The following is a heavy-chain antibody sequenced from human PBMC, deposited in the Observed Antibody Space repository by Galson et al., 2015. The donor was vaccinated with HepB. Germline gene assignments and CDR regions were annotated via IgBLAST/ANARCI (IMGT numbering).Heavy chain of an antibody. CDR3: AKQGISSGWYLYFQH. J-gene: IGHJ1*01. Sequence: SLRLSCAASGFTVSSYAMSWVRQAPGKGLEWVSAISGSGGSTYYADSVKGRFTISRDNSKNTLYLQMNSLRAEDTAVYYCAKQGISSGWYLYFQHWGQGTLVTVSS. D-gene: IGHD6-19*01. CDR2: ISGSGGST. CDR1: GFTVSSYA. V-gene: IGHV3-23*01.